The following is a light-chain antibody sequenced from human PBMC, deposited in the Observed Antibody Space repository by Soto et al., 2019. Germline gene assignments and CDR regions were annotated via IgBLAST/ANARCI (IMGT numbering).Light chain of an antibody. Sequence: QSVLTQPPSASGTPGQRVTISCSGSSSNIGNNHVYWYQQLPGTAPKLLIYRNNQRPSGVPDRFSGSKSGTSASLAISGLRSEDEADYYCTAWDDSLSGGVFGTGTKVTVL. CDR2: RNN. J-gene: IGLJ1*01. CDR3: TAWDDSLSGGV. V-gene: IGLV1-47*01. CDR1: SSNIGNNH.